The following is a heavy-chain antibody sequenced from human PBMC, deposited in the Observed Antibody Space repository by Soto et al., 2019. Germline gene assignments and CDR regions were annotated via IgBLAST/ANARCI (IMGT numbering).Heavy chain of an antibody. CDR2: INPNSGGT. Sequence: QVQLVQSGAEVKKPGASVKVSCKASGYTFTGYYTHWVRQAPGQGLEWMGWINPNSGGTNYAQKFQGRVTMTRDTSISTAYMELSRLRSDDTAVYYCARVGYCSGGSCYSHFDYWGQGTLVTVSS. D-gene: IGHD2-15*01. J-gene: IGHJ4*02. CDR1: GYTFTGYY. CDR3: ARVGYCSGGSCYSHFDY. V-gene: IGHV1-2*02.